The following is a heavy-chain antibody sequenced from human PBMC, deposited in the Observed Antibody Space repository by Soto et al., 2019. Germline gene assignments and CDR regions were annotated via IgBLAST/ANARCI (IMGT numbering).Heavy chain of an antibody. Sequence: PGGSLRLSCAASAFTFSTYWMSWVRQAPGKGLEWVANINQEGSEKYYVDSVKGRFTISRDNAGNSLYLQMDSLRVEDTAVYYCATFCSSTSCSSYWGQGTLVTVSS. D-gene: IGHD2-2*01. CDR1: AFTFSTYW. CDR2: INQEGSEK. CDR3: ATFCSSTSCSSY. V-gene: IGHV3-7*05. J-gene: IGHJ4*02.